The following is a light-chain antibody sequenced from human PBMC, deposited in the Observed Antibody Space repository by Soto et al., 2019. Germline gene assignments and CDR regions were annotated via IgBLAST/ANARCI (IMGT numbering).Light chain of an antibody. CDR1: QGVTTN. Sequence: VMTQSPDTLSVSPGERATLTCRAGQGVTTNFAWYQQKSGQSPRLLIYDVSIRATGVPARFSATGSETDFTLTISGLQSGDSAVYFGQQYNNWPFSVGQGTRLEIK. CDR2: DVS. V-gene: IGKV3-15*01. J-gene: IGKJ5*01. CDR3: QQYNNWPFS.